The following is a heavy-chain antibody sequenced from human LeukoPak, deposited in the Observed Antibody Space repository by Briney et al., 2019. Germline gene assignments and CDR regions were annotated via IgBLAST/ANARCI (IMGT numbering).Heavy chain of an antibody. CDR3: AKTSGYDTDPFDY. CDR1: GFTFSSYA. V-gene: IGHV3-23*01. D-gene: IGHD5-12*01. Sequence: PGGSLRLSCAASGFTFSSYAMSWVRQAPGKGLEWVSAISGSGGSTYYADSVKGRFTISRDNSKNTLYLQMNSLRVEDTAVYYCAKTSGYDTDPFDYWGQGTLVTVSS. CDR2: ISGSGGST. J-gene: IGHJ4*02.